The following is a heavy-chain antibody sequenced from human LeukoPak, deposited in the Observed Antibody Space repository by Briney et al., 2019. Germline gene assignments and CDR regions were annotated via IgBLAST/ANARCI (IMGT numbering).Heavy chain of an antibody. CDR1: RYTFTGYY. D-gene: IGHD6-25*01. CDR2: INPNSGGT. CDR3: ASGSSPPNYYFDY. J-gene: IGHJ4*02. Sequence: ASVKVSCKASRYTFTGYYMHWVRQAPGQGLEWMGWINPNSGGTNYAQKFQGRVTITRNTSISTAYMELSSLRSEDTAVYYCASGSSPPNYYFDYWGQGTLVTVSS. V-gene: IGHV1-2*02.